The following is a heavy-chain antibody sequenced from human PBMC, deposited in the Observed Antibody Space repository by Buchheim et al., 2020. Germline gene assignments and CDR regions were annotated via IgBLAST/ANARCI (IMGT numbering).Heavy chain of an antibody. CDR2: IIPIFGTA. Sequence: QVQLVQSGAEVKKPGSSVKVSCKASGGTFSSYAISWVRQAPGQGLEWMGGIIPIFGTANYAQKFQGRVTITADKSTSTAYMELSSLRSEDTAVYYCARVPGYCSSTSCYSYYYYDMDVWGQGTT. CDR1: GGTFSSYA. D-gene: IGHD2-2*02. CDR3: ARVPGYCSSTSCYSYYYYDMDV. J-gene: IGHJ6*02. V-gene: IGHV1-69*06.